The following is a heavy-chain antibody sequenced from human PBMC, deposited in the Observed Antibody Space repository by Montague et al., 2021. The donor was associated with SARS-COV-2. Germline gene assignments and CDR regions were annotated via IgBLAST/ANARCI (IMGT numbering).Heavy chain of an antibody. Sequence: SETLSLTCTVSNASFDNYYWSWVRQSPGKGLEYIGYIHYSGRTNYNPSLRSRVTISIDTSKNQFSLKLMSVTAADTAIYFCARRIVTYYWYFDLWGRGTLVTVSS. CDR3: ARRIVTYYWYFDL. D-gene: IGHD2-15*01. V-gene: IGHV4-59*01. CDR1: NASFDNYY. CDR2: IHYSGRT. J-gene: IGHJ2*01.